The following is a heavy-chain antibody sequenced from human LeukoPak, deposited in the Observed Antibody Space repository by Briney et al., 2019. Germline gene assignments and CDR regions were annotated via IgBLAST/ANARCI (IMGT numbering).Heavy chain of an antibody. CDR2: INSDGSSI. CDR1: GFTFSTDW. J-gene: IGHJ4*02. Sequence: PGRTLRLSCAASGFTFSTDWFNWVCHAPATGKVWVSRINSDGSSITYAASVQGRFTISRDNAKNTLYLQMNSLRAEDTAVYYCGGGGYLLDYWGQGTLVTVSS. D-gene: IGHD1-26*01. CDR3: GGGGYLLDY. V-gene: IGHV3-74*01.